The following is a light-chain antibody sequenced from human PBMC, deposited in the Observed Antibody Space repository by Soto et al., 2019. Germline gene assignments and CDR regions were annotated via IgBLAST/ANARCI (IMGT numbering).Light chain of an antibody. CDR1: QSISNY. J-gene: IGKJ2*01. V-gene: IGKV1-39*01. CDR3: QQSYTSPPYT. Sequence: DIQMTQSPSSLSASVGDRVTITCRASQSISNYLNWYQQKPGNAPNLLIYAASSLQSGVPSRFSGSGSGTDFTLTISSLQPEDFATYYYQQSYTSPPYTFGQGTKVEIK. CDR2: AAS.